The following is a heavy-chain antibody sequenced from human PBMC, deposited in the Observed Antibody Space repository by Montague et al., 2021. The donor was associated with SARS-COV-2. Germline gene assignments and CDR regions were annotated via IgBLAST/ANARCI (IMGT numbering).Heavy chain of an antibody. Sequence: CAISGDSVSSNTATWNWIRQSPSSSLEWLGNTYYRSKWYHDYAISLKSRITINPDTSKNQFSLQLSSVAPEDTAVFYCARTTTRMLYPENAFDIWGQGTMVTVSS. CDR2: TYYRSKWYH. CDR1: GDSVSSNTAT. J-gene: IGHJ3*02. V-gene: IGHV6-1*01. D-gene: IGHD2-15*01. CDR3: ARTTTRMLYPENAFDI.